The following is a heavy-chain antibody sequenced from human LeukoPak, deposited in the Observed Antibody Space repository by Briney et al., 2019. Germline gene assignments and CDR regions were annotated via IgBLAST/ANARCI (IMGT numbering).Heavy chain of an antibody. J-gene: IGHJ4*02. V-gene: IGHV3-23*01. D-gene: IGHD6-19*01. CDR2: ISGSGGST. CDR3: AREEEQWLVDY. CDR1: GFTFSSYA. Sequence: GGSLRLSCAASGFTFSSYAMSWVRQAPGKGLEWASAISGSGGSTYYADSVKGRFTISRDNSKNTLYLQMHSLRAEDTAVYYCAREEEQWLVDYWGQGTLVTVSS.